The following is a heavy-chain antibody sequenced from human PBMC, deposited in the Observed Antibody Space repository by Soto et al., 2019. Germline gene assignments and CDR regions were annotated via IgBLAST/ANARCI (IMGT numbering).Heavy chain of an antibody. V-gene: IGHV3-43*01. D-gene: IGHD3-22*01. CDR2: ISWDGGST. CDR1: GFTFDDYT. CDR3: AKGLKYYDSSGYIYYYYGMDV. J-gene: IGHJ6*02. Sequence: VSLRLSCAASGFTFDDYTMHWVRQAPGKGLEWVSLISWDGGSTYYADSVKGRFTISRDNSKNSLYLQMNSLRTEDTALYYCAKGLKYYDSSGYIYYYYGMDVWGQGTTVTVSS.